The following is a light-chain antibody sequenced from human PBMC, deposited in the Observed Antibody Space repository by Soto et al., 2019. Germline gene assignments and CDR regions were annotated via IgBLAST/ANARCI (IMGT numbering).Light chain of an antibody. Sequence: DIVMTQSPLSLPVTPGEPASISCRSSQSLLYSDGYNYLDWYLQKPGQSPQLLIYLGSTGASGVPDRFRGSGSGTDFILKISRVEAEDVGVYYCMQALNTPYTFGQGTKVDIK. J-gene: IGKJ2*01. CDR3: MQALNTPYT. V-gene: IGKV2-28*01. CDR2: LGS. CDR1: QSLLYSDGYNY.